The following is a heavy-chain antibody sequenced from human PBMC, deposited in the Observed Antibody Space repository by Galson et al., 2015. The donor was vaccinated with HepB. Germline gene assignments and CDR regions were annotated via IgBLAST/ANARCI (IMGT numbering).Heavy chain of an antibody. V-gene: IGHV3-7*01. CDR1: GFTFSNYW. CDR2: ISNDGSAK. Sequence: SLRLSCAASGFTFSNYWMAWVRQVPGVGLEWLADISNDGSAKKYVDSVRGRSTISRDNAKNSLYLQMDSLRVEDTGIYYCAKDRGWRSRDCWGQGTLVTVSS. D-gene: IGHD3-10*01. J-gene: IGHJ4*02. CDR3: AKDRGWRSRDC.